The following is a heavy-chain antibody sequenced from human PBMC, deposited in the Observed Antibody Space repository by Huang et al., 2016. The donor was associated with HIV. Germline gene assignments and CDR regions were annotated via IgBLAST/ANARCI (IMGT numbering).Heavy chain of an antibody. D-gene: IGHD2-21*01. CDR1: GLTFSDHY. V-gene: IGHV3-11*04. CDR2: STSSGGTM. CDR3: VRDYGDYDY. Sequence: QVQLVESGGGLVTPGGSLRLSCAASGLTFSDHYMGWIRQALGKGLQWISYSTSSGGTMYHADSVRGRFTISRDNTRKSLYLQMNSLRPEDTATYFCVRDYGDYDYWGQGILVSVSS. J-gene: IGHJ4*02.